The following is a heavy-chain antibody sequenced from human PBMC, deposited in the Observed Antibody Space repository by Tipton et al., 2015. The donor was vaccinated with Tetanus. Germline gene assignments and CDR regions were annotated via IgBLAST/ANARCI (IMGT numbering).Heavy chain of an antibody. CDR2: TYYRSKWYN. J-gene: IGHJ4*02. D-gene: IGHD3-10*01. Sequence: GLVKPSQTLSLTCAISGDSVSSNSAAWNWIRRSPSRGLEWLGRTYYRSKWYNDYAISGKSRITINPDTSKNQFSLQLNSVTPEDTAMYYCAKDSGVRGVLDYWGQGTLVTVSS. CDR1: GDSVSSNSAA. CDR3: AKDSGVRGVLDY. V-gene: IGHV6-1*01.